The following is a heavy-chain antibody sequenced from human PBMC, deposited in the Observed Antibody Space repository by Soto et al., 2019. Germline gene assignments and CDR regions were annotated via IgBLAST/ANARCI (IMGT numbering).Heavy chain of an antibody. V-gene: IGHV1-18*01. J-gene: IGHJ5*02. CDR3: ARVPYAPLIAAAGHKWFDP. CDR2: ISAYNGNT. Sequence: ASVKVSCKASGYTFTSYGISWVRQAPGQGLEWMGWISAYNGNTNYAQKLQGRVTMTTDTSTSTAYMELRSLRSDDTAVYYCARVPYAPLIAAAGHKWFDPWGQGTLVTVSS. D-gene: IGHD6-13*01. CDR1: GYTFTSYG.